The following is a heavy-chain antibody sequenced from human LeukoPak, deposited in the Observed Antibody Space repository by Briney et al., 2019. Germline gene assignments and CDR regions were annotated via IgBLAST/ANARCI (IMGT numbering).Heavy chain of an antibody. Sequence: ASVKVSCKASGYTFTGYYMHWVRQAPEQGLEWMGWINPNSGGTNYAQKFQGRVTMTRDTSISTAYMELSRLRSDDTAVYYCARELEAIVVAGNWFDPWGQGTLVTVSS. V-gene: IGHV1-2*02. CDR3: ARELEAIVVAGNWFDP. J-gene: IGHJ5*02. CDR2: INPNSGGT. CDR1: GYTFTGYY. D-gene: IGHD2-15*01.